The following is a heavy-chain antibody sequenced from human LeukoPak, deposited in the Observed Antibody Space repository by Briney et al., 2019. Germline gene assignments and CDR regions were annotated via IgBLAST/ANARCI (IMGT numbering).Heavy chain of an antibody. CDR3: AKGYCRNTSCYAFEYYYGMDV. CDR1: GDIVSSNRAA. CDR2: TYFRSKWYN. D-gene: IGHD2-2*01. J-gene: IGHJ6*02. Sequence: SQTLSLTCAISGDIVSSNRAAWNWIRQSPSRGLEWLRRTYFRSKWYNDYALSVKSRITINPDTSKNQFSLQLNSVTPEDTAVYYCAKGYCRNTSCYAFEYYYGMDVWGQGTTVTVSS. V-gene: IGHV6-1*01.